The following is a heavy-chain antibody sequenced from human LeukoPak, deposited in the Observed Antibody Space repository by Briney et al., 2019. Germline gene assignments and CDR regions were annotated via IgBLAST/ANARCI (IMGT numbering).Heavy chain of an antibody. J-gene: IGHJ6*03. V-gene: IGHV4-59*12. CDR2: IFYSGST. Sequence: PSETLSLTCTVSGGSISGYYWTWIRQPPGKGLEWIGYIFYSGSTNYNPSLKSRVTISVDTSENQFSLKLSSVTAADTAVYYCARDSKGLYSSSSSDYYMDVWGKGTTVTVSS. CDR3: ARDSKGLYSSSSSDYYMDV. CDR1: GGSISGYY. D-gene: IGHD6-6*01.